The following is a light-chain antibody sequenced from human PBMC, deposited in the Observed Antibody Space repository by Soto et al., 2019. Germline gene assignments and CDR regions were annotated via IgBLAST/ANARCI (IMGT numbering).Light chain of an antibody. CDR2: DAS. V-gene: IGKV3-11*01. Sequence: EILLTQSPDTLSLSPGERATLSCRASQSVTNYLAWYHQRPGQPPRLLIYDASNRATGVPARFSGTRSGTDFTLTISSVEPADFGVYYCQQRLNWPWGFGQGTKVEIK. CDR1: QSVTNY. J-gene: IGKJ1*01. CDR3: QQRLNWPWG.